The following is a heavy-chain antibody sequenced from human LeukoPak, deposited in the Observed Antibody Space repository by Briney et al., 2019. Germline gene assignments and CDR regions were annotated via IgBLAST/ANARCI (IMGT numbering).Heavy chain of an antibody. CDR2: IYHSGST. D-gene: IGHD2-2*01. CDR3: ARVPSQRYAYYFDY. Sequence: SETLSLTCTVSGYSISSGYYWGWIRQPPGKGLEWIGSIYHSGSTYYNPSLKSRVTISVDTSKNQFSLKLSSVTAADTAVYYCARVPSQRYAYYFDYWGQGTLVTVSS. CDR1: GYSISSGYY. J-gene: IGHJ4*02. V-gene: IGHV4-38-2*02.